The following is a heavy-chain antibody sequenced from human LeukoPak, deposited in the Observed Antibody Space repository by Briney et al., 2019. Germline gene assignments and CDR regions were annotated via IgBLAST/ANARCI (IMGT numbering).Heavy chain of an antibody. Sequence: GGSLRLPCAASGFTFSTYWMHWVRHAPGKGLVWVSRIKSDGSTNYADSVKGRFTISRDNANNTLSLQMNSLRPEDTGVYYCARAPSEIGGYYPEYFRHWGQGTLVTVSS. D-gene: IGHD3-22*01. J-gene: IGHJ1*01. V-gene: IGHV3-74*01. CDR1: GFTFSTYW. CDR3: ARAPSEIGGYYPEYFRH. CDR2: IKSDGST.